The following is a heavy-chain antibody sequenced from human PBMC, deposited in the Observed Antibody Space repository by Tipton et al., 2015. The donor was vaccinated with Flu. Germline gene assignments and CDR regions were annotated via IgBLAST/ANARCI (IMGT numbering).Heavy chain of an antibody. CDR2: IYPSGGGT. CDR1: GYTFTNYN. J-gene: IGHJ4*02. Sequence: QLVQSGAEVKKPGASVRISCTASGYTFTNYNMHWVRQAPGQGPEWMGIIYPSGGGTTYAQRFKGRAALTRDKSTNTVYMELSSLRSDDTAFYYCARDRGFGAYTGDYGGQGTLVTVAS. D-gene: IGHD3-10*01. CDR3: ARDRGFGAYTGDY. V-gene: IGHV1-46*01.